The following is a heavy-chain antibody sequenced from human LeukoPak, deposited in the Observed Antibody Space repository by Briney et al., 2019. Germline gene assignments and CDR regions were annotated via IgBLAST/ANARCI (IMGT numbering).Heavy chain of an antibody. CDR3: ARDARRSPPLPRIFDY. Sequence: SVKVSCEASGGTFSSYAISWVRQAPGQGLEWMGGIIPIFGTANYAQKFQGRVTMTRDTSTSTVYMELSSLRSEDTAVYYCARDARRSPPLPRIFDYWGQGTLVTVSS. CDR1: GGTFSSYA. CDR2: IIPIFGTA. V-gene: IGHV1-69*05. J-gene: IGHJ4*02.